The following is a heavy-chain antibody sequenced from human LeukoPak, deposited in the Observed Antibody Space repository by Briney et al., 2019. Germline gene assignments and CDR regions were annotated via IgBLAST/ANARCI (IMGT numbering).Heavy chain of an antibody. Sequence: GGSLRLSCAVSGFTFDDYAMHWVRQAPGKGLEWVSGISWNSGSIGYADSVKGRFTISRDNAKNSLYLQMNSLRAEDTALYYCAKDSLSSDYGAGYYGMDVWGQGTTVTVSS. CDR1: GFTFDDYA. V-gene: IGHV3-9*01. CDR3: AKDSLSSDYGAGYYGMDV. CDR2: ISWNSGSI. J-gene: IGHJ6*02. D-gene: IGHD4-17*01.